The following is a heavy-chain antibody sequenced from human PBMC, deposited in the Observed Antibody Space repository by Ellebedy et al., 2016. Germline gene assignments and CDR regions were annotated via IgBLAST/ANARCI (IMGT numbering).Heavy chain of an antibody. CDR1: GGSISTYY. Sequence: SETLSLTCTVSGGSISTYYWNWIRQTPGKGLEWMGYFYYSGGTNYSPSLSSRVTISADTSKNQFSLRLTSVTAADTAVYYCARAAEGINYYAMDVWGQGTTVTVSS. V-gene: IGHV4-59*01. J-gene: IGHJ6*02. CDR2: FYYSGGT. D-gene: IGHD3-10*01. CDR3: ARAAEGINYYAMDV.